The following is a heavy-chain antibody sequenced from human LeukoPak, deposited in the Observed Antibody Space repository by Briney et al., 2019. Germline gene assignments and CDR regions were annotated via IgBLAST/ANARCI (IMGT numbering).Heavy chain of an antibody. V-gene: IGHV1-18*01. CDR1: GYTFTSYG. J-gene: IGHJ6*02. CDR3: ARRDYVWGSYRYDGMDV. CDR2: INAGNGNT. D-gene: IGHD3-16*02. Sequence: GASVKVSCKASGYTFTSYGISWVRQAPGQRLEWMGWINAGNGNTKYSQKFQGRVTITRDTSASTAYMEPSSLRSEDTAVYYCARRDYVWGSYRYDGMDVWGQGTTVTVSS.